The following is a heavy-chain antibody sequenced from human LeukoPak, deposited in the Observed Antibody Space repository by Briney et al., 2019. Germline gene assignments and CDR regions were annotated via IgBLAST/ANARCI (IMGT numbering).Heavy chain of an antibody. D-gene: IGHD3-10*01. CDR1: GASISSYY. J-gene: IGHJ3*02. CDR2: IYYSGST. Sequence: SETLSLTCAVSGASISSYYWSWIRQSPGKGLEWIGYIYYSGSTNYNPSLKSRVTISVDTSKNQFSLKLTSVTAADTAVYYCTRDYSGSNAFDIWGQGTMVTVSS. CDR3: TRDYSGSNAFDI. V-gene: IGHV4-59*01.